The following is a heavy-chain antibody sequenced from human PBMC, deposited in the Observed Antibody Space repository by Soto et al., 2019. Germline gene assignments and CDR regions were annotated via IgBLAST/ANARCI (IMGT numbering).Heavy chain of an antibody. CDR1: GFTVTSNH. CDR2: TYRGGTT. CDR3: ARDGCSGSNCLNWFDP. Sequence: HPGGSLRLSCTASGFTVTSNHMTWVRQAPGKGLEWVSITYRGGTTYYADFVRDRFTTSRDNAKNSLYLQMNSLRAEDTAVYYCARDGCSGSNCLNWFDPWGQGTLVTVSS. D-gene: IGHD2-15*01. J-gene: IGHJ5*02. V-gene: IGHV3-66*01.